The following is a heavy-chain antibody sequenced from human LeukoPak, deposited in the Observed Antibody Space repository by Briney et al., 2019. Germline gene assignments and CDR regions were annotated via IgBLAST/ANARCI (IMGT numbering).Heavy chain of an antibody. CDR1: EFSVGSNY. D-gene: IGHD5-12*01. CDR3: ARVAYSAYDYPTLLPPFDY. CDR2: IYSGGST. J-gene: IGHJ4*02. V-gene: IGHV3-66*01. Sequence: GGSLRLSCAASEFSVGSNYMTWVRQAPGKGLEWVSLIYSGGSTYYADSVKGRFTISRDNAKNSLYLQMNSLRAEDTALYSCARVAYSAYDYPTLLPPFDYWGQGTLVTVSS.